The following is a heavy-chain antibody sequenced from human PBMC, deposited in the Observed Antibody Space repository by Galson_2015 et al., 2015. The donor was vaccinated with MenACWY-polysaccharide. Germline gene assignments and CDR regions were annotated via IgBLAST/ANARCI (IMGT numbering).Heavy chain of an antibody. D-gene: IGHD3-10*01. V-gene: IGHV4-4*02. CDR2: VYHSGGT. CDR1: GYSLTNDNW. J-gene: IGHJ4*02. Sequence: ETLSLTCAVSGYSLTNDNWWTWIRQPPGKGLEWIGEVYHSGGTNINPSLKSRLTISVDTSKNQFSLELTSVTAADTAVYYCARIQSIRGIFGLGFDYWGQGARVTVSS. CDR3: ARIQSIRGIFGLGFDY.